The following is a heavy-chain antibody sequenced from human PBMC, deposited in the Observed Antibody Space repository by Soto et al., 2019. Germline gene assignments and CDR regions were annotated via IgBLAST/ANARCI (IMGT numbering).Heavy chain of an antibody. CDR3: ARCDHCGYYSPSYYYYGMDV. CDR2: IIPIFGTA. CDR1: GGTSSSYA. V-gene: IGHV1-69*06. Sequence: QVQLVQSGAEVKKPGSSVKVSCKASGGTSSSYAISWVRQAPGQGLEWMGGIIPIFGTANYAQKFQGRVTITADKSTSTAYMELSSLRSEDTAVYYCARCDHCGYYSPSYYYYGMDVWGQGTTVTVSS. J-gene: IGHJ6*02. D-gene: IGHD3-22*01.